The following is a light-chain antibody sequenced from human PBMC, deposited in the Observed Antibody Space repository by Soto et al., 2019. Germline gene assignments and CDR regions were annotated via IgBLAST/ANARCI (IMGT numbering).Light chain of an antibody. CDR2: DAS. CDR3: QQYNSYSLT. CDR1: QSISTY. V-gene: IGKV1-5*01. J-gene: IGKJ1*01. Sequence: DIQMTQSPSILSASVGDRVTITCRASQSISTYLHWYQQKPGKAPKLLIYDASSLESGVPSRFSGSGSGTEFTLTISSLQPDDFATYYCQQYNSYSLTFGQGTKVDIK.